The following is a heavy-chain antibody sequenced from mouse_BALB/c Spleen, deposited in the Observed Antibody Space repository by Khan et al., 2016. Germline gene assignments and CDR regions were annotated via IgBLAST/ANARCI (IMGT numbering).Heavy chain of an antibody. V-gene: IGHV3-2*02. CDR2: ISYSGST. Sequence: EVQLVESGPGLVKPSQSLSLTCTVTGYSITSDYAWNWIRQFPGNKLEWMGYISYSGSTSYNPSLKSRISITRDTSKNQFFLQLNSVTTEDTATYNCARPWGFAYWGQGTLVTVSA. CDR3: ARPWGFAY. D-gene: IGHD4-1*01. CDR1: GYSITSDYA. J-gene: IGHJ3*01.